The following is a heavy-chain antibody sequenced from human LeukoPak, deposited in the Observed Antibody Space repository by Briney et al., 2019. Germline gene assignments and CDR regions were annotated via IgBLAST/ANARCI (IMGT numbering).Heavy chain of an antibody. Sequence: PSETLSLTCPFSGGSISSHYWSWIRQPPWKGLEWIGYIYYRGNTNYNPSLNSRVTISVDTSKNQFSLKLNSVTAADTAVYYCARNYYDFWSNYHHDAFDIWGQGTMVTVSS. CDR3: ARNYYDFWSNYHHDAFDI. J-gene: IGHJ3*02. D-gene: IGHD3-3*01. CDR2: IYYRGNT. V-gene: IGHV4-59*11. CDR1: GGSISSHY.